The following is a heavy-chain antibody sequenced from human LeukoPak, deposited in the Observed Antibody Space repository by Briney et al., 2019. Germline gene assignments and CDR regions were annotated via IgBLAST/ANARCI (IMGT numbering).Heavy chain of an antibody. CDR3: AGPSYYDSWSGDSLDT. V-gene: IGHV3-66*01. D-gene: IGHD3-3*01. Sequence: GGSLRLSCAASGFSVSNNYMSWVRQAPGKGLEWVSVIYSGGSTFYADSVKGRFTMSRHDSENKVYLQMDSLKTEDTAVYYCAGPSYYDSWSGDSLDTWGQGTMVTVSS. J-gene: IGHJ3*02. CDR1: GFSVSNNY. CDR2: IYSGGST.